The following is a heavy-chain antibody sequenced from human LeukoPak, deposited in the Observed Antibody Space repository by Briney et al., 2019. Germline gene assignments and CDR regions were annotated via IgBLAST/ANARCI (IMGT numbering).Heavy chain of an antibody. CDR2: IYPGDSDT. Sequence: TGEFLKISCKGSGYSFTSYWIGWVRQMPGKGLEWMGIIYPGDSDTRYSPSFQGQVTISADKSISTAYLQWSSLRASDTAMYYRATVYSGYDFPSDYWGQGTLVTVSS. D-gene: IGHD5-12*01. J-gene: IGHJ4*02. V-gene: IGHV5-51*01. CDR1: GYSFTSYW. CDR3: ATVYSGYDFPSDY.